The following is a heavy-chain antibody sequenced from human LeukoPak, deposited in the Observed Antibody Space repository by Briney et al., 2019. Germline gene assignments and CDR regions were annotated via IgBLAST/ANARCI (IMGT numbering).Heavy chain of an antibody. D-gene: IGHD6-13*01. CDR1: GGSISSYY. Sequence: SETLSLTCTVSGGSISSYYWSWIRQPPGKGLEWIGYIYYSGSTDYNPSLKSRVTISVETSKNQFSLKLSSVTAADTAVYYCARELRRSSRYMDVWGKGTTVTVSS. J-gene: IGHJ6*03. CDR2: IYYSGST. CDR3: ARELRRSSRYMDV. V-gene: IGHV4-59*01.